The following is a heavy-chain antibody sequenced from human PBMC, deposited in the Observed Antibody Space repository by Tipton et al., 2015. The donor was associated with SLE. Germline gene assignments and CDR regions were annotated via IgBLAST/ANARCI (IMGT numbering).Heavy chain of an antibody. CDR3: ARRGSVVVAAKRDRWFVP. D-gene: IGHD2-15*01. J-gene: IGHJ5*02. Sequence: TLSLTCTVSGGSISSSSYYWGWIRQPPGKGLEWIGSIYYSGSTYYNPSLKSRFTISVDTSKNQFSLKLSSVTAADTAVYYCARRGSVVVAAKRDRWFVPWGQGTLVTVSS. CDR1: GGSISSSSYY. CDR2: IYYSGST. V-gene: IGHV4-39*01.